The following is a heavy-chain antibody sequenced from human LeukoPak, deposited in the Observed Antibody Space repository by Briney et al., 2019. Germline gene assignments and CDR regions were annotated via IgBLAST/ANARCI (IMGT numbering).Heavy chain of an antibody. D-gene: IGHD3-9*01. CDR2: INPNSGGT. Sequence: RASVKVSCKASGYTFTGYYMHWVRQAPGQGLEWMGWINPNSGGTNYAQKFQGRVTMTRDTSISTAYMELSRLRSDDTAVYYCARNFPYYDILTGYTNWFDPWGQEPWSPSPQ. CDR3: ARNFPYYDILTGYTNWFDP. V-gene: IGHV1-2*02. CDR1: GYTFTGYY. J-gene: IGHJ5*02.